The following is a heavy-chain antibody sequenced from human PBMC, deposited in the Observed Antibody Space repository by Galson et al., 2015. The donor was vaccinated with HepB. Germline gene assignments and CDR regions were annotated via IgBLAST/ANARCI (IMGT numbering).Heavy chain of an antibody. J-gene: IGHJ3*02. CDR2: INHSGST. D-gene: IGHD3-3*01. CDR1: GGSFSGYY. V-gene: IGHV4-34*01. CDR3: ARVCYDFWSGYCPLGDAFDI. Sequence: SETLSLTCAVYGGSFSGYYWSWIRQPPGKGLEWIGEINHSGSTNYNPSLKSRVTISVDTSKNQFSLKLSSVTAADTAVYYCARVCYDFWSGYCPLGDAFDIWGQGTMVTVSS.